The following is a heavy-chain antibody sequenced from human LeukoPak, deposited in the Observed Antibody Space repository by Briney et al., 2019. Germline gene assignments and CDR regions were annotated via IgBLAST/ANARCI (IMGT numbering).Heavy chain of an antibody. CDR1: GYTFTGYY. J-gene: IGHJ6*04. Sequence: ASVKVSCKASGYTFTGYYMHWVRQAPGQGLEWMGWINPNSGGTNYAQKFQGWVTMTRDTSISTVYMELSRLRSDDTAVYYCARDGGVVVPAAMGSLYGMDVWGKGTTVTVSS. CDR2: INPNSGGT. D-gene: IGHD2-2*01. CDR3: ARDGGVVVPAAMGSLYGMDV. V-gene: IGHV1-2*04.